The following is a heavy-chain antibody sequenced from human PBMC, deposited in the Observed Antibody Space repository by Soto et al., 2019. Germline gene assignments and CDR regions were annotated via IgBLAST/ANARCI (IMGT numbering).Heavy chain of an antibody. D-gene: IGHD6-13*01. CDR2: ISSSSSTI. Sequence: GGSLRLSCAASGFTFSTYSMNWVRQAPGKGLEWVSYISSSSSTIFYTESVKGRFTISRDNSKNRLDLQMNSLRAEDTAVYYCAAQLYSSSWSQIEKWGQGTLVTVSS. J-gene: IGHJ4*02. V-gene: IGHV3-48*01. CDR1: GFTFSTYS. CDR3: AAQLYSSSWSQIEK.